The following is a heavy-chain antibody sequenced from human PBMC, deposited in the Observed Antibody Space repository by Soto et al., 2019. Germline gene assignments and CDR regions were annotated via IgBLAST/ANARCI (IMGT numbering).Heavy chain of an antibody. V-gene: IGHV1-46*01. CDR3: ARNVVVPAPAAFDI. CDR1: GYTFTSYY. Sequence: ASVKVSCKASGYTFTSYYMHWVRQAPGQGLEWMGIINPIGGIANYAQKFQGRVTITADKSTSTAYMELSSLRSEDTAVYYCARNVVVPAPAAFDIWGQGTMVTVSS. J-gene: IGHJ3*02. D-gene: IGHD2-2*01. CDR2: INPIGGIA.